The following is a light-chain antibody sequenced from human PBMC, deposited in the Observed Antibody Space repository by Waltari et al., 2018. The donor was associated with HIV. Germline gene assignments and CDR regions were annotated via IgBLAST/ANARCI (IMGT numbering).Light chain of an antibody. V-gene: IGLV9-49*01. J-gene: IGLJ2*01. CDR2: VGTGVIVG. CDR1: SGDSSYN. CDR3: GADHGSGSNWV. Sequence: QPVLTQPPSASASLGASVTLTCTLSSGDSSYNVDWYQQTQGKGPRFVMRVGTGVIVGSKGDGIPDRFSVLGSGLNRYLTINNIQEEDESDYYCGADHGSGSNWVFGGGTKLTVL.